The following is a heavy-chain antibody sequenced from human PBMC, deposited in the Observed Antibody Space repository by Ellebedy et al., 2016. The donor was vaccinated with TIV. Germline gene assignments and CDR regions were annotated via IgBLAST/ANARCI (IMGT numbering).Heavy chain of an antibody. Sequence: PGGSLRLSCAASGFSFRSYWMSWVRQAPGKGLEWVANIYQDGGVQYYVDSVKSRFTISRDNADNSLFLQMNSLRAEDTAVYYCARRGSYGDYAVQINSWFDTWGRGTLVAVSS. CDR3: ARRGSYGDYAVQINSWFDT. J-gene: IGHJ5*02. CDR1: GFSFRSYW. D-gene: IGHD4-17*01. CDR2: IYQDGGVQ. V-gene: IGHV3-7*01.